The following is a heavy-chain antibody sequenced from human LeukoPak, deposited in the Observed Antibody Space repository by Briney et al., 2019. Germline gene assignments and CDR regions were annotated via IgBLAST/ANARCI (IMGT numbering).Heavy chain of an antibody. J-gene: IGHJ4*02. CDR3: ARVERGSGYYSYFDY. CDR2: IIPIFGTA. Sequence: SVKVSCKASGGTFSSYAISWVRQAPGQGLEWMGGIIPIFGTANYAQKFQGRVTITADESTSTAYMELSSLRSEDTAVYYCARVERGSGYYSYFDYWGQGTLVTVSS. D-gene: IGHD3-3*01. CDR1: GGTFSSYA. V-gene: IGHV1-69*01.